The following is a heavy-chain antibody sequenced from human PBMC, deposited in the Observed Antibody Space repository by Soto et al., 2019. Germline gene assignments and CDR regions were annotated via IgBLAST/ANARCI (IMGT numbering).Heavy chain of an antibody. CDR2: IYYSGST. D-gene: IGHD6-19*01. J-gene: IGHJ4*02. V-gene: IGHV4-59*01. Sequence: QVQLQESGPGLVKPSETLSLTCTVSGGSISSYYWSWIRQPPGTGLEWPGYIYYSGSTNYHPSLQSRVTISVDTSKDQFALKLSSVTAADTTVYYCARGTIAVAGYYFDYWGQGTLVTVSS. CDR3: ARGTIAVAGYYFDY. CDR1: GGSISSYY.